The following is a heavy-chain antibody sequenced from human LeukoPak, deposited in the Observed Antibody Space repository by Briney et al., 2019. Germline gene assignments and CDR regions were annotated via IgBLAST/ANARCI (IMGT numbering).Heavy chain of an antibody. V-gene: IGHV3-23*01. Sequence: GGSLRLSCAASGFTFSSYAMSWDRQAPGKGLEWVSAISGSGGSTYYADSVKGRFTISRDNSKNTLYLQMNSLRAEDTAVYYCAKTYYDILTGFQDFDYWGQGTLVTVSS. D-gene: IGHD3-9*01. CDR2: ISGSGGST. J-gene: IGHJ4*02. CDR1: GFTFSSYA. CDR3: AKTYYDILTGFQDFDY.